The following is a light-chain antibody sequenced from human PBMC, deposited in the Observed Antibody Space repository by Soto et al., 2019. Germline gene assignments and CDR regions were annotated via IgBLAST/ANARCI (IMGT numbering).Light chain of an antibody. Sequence: SYELAQTPSVSVSPGQTATITCSGDRLGDKYACWYQQKPGQSPVLVIYEDTKRPSGIPERFSGSNSGNTATLTISGTQAMAEADYYCQAWDSSTGVFGTGTKLTVL. V-gene: IGLV3-1*01. CDR2: EDT. CDR1: RLGDKY. J-gene: IGLJ1*01. CDR3: QAWDSSTGV.